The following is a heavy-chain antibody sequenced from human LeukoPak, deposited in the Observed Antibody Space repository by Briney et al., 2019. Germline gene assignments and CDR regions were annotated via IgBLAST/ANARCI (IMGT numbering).Heavy chain of an antibody. J-gene: IGHJ4*02. D-gene: IGHD3-16*01. V-gene: IGHV3-48*01. CDR1: GFTFSSYS. Sequence: GGSLRLSCAASGFTFSSYSINWVRQAPGKGLEWISYISSSSSTIYYADSVKGRFTISRDNAKNSLYLQMNSLRAEDTAVYYCARLRYDFVWGSYDYWGQGTLVTVSS. CDR2: ISSSSSTI. CDR3: ARLRYDFVWGSYDY.